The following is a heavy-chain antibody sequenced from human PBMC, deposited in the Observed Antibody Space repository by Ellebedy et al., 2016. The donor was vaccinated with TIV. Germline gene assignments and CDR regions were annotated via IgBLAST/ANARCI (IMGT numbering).Heavy chain of an antibody. J-gene: IGHJ6*02. CDR2: IYGGGSS. CDR1: GDAISHYY. Sequence: MPSETLSLTCTVSGDAISHYYWNWVRQSAGKGLEWIGRIYGGGSSTYNPSLRSRVTMSVDTSKKQVSLNLRSVTAADTAVYYCARAIMSRGLAYYGLDVWGQGTTVTVSS. V-gene: IGHV4-4*07. D-gene: IGHD3-10*01. CDR3: ARAIMSRGLAYYGLDV.